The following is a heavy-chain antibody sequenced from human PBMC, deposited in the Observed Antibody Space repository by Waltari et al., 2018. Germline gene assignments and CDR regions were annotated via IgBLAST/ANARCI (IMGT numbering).Heavy chain of an antibody. CDR1: GGTFSSYA. CDR3: ARERPWYSSSWYDY. V-gene: IGHV1-69*01. Sequence: QVQLVQSGAEVKKPGSSVKVSCKASGGTFSSYAISWVRQAPGQGLEWMGGFFPIFGTANSAQKFHGRVTITADESTSTAYMELSSLRSEDTAVYYCARERPWYSSSWYDYWGQGTLVTVSS. CDR2: FFPIFGTA. J-gene: IGHJ4*02. D-gene: IGHD6-13*01.